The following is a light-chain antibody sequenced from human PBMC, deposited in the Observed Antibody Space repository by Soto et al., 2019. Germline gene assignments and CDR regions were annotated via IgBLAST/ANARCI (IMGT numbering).Light chain of an antibody. CDR1: QSVGNNF. CDR2: GAS. CDR3: RQYAASPIT. J-gene: IGKJ4*01. V-gene: IGKV3-20*01. Sequence: EIVLTQSPGTLSLSPGERATLTCRASQSVGNNFLAWYQRKPGQAPRLLIHGASSRATGIPDRFSGSGSGTDFALTISRLEPEDFAVFYCRQYAASPITFGGGTKVEIK.